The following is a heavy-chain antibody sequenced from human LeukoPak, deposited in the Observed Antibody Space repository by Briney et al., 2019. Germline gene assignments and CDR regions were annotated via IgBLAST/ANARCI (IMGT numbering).Heavy chain of an antibody. J-gene: IGHJ3*02. V-gene: IGHV3-21*03. D-gene: IGHD3-3*01. CDR3: TTSSLRFLEWLSTDAFDI. CDR1: GFTFSRYS. Sequence: GGSLRLSCAASGFTFSRYSMNWVRQAPGKGLEWVSSISSSSSYIYHADSMKGRFTISRDNAKNSLYLQMNSLRAEDTAVYYCTTSSLRFLEWLSTDAFDIWGQGTMVTVSS. CDR2: ISSSSSYI.